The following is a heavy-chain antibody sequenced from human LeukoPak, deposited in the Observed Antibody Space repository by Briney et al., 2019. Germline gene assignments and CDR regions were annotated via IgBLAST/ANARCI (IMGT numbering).Heavy chain of an antibody. CDR2: ISWNSGSI. CDR1: GFTFDDYA. V-gene: IGHV3-9*03. D-gene: IGHD3-3*02. J-gene: IGHJ6*03. CDR3: AKDGRIRAAVSDYYYYMDV. Sequence: GGSLRLSCAASGFTFDDYAMHWVRQAPGKGLEWVSGISWNSGSIGYADSLKGRFTISRDNAKNSLYLQMNSLRPEDMALYYCAKDGRIRAAVSDYYYYMDVWGKGTTVTVSS.